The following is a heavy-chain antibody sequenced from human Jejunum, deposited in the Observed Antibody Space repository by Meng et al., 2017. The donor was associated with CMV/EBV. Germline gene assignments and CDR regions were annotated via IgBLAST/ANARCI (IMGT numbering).Heavy chain of an antibody. Sequence: QVQLVESGGGLVKPGGSLILSCAASGFIFSDYYMSWMRQAPGKGLEWVSHLSTTSSYTYYADSVRGRFTISRDNAKNSLYLQMNSLRAEDTAVYYCARVRGSYSFGYWDQGPLVTVSS. CDR1: GFIFSDYY. D-gene: IGHD1-26*01. V-gene: IGHV3-11*05. CDR3: ARVRGSYSFGY. J-gene: IGHJ4*02. CDR2: LSTTSSYT.